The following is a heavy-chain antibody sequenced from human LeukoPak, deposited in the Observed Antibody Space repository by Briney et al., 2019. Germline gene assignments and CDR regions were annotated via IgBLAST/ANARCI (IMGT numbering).Heavy chain of an antibody. CDR2: INHSGST. J-gene: IGHJ4*02. CDR3: ARMPLAGGFDY. V-gene: IGHV4-38-2*02. CDR1: GYSISSGYY. Sequence: SETLSLTCTVSGYSISSGYYWSWIRQPPGKGLEWIGEINHSGSTNYNPSLKSRVTISVDTSKNQFPLKLSSVTAADTAVYYCARMPLAGGFDYWGQGTLVTVSS. D-gene: IGHD3-16*01.